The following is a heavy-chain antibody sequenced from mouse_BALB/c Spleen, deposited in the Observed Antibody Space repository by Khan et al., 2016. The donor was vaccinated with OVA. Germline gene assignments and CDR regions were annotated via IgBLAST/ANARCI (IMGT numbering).Heavy chain of an antibody. D-gene: IGHD3-3*01. Sequence: EVQLQESGPGLVKPSQSLSLTCTVTGYSITSDYAWNWIRQFPGNKLEWMGYISYSGSTSYNPSLKSRISITRATSKHQFFLQLNSVTTEDTATYYCARSPPVGDLWFAYWGQGTLVTVSA. V-gene: IGHV3-2*02. CDR3: ARSPPVGDLWFAY. CDR1: GYSITSDYA. J-gene: IGHJ3*01. CDR2: ISYSGST.